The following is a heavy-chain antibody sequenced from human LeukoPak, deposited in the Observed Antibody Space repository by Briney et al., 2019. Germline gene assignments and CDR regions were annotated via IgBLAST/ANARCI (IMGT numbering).Heavy chain of an antibody. CDR3: ARDAHCSSTSCYVNYYYYYMDV. CDR1: GFTFSSYS. J-gene: IGHJ6*03. CDR2: ISSSSSYI. Sequence: GGSLRLSCAASGFTFSSYSMNWVRQAPGKGLEWVSSISSSSSYIYYADSVKGRFTISRDNAKNSLYLQMNSLRAEDTAVYYCARDAHCSSTSCYVNYYYYYMDVWGKGTTVTVSS. V-gene: IGHV3-21*01. D-gene: IGHD2-2*01.